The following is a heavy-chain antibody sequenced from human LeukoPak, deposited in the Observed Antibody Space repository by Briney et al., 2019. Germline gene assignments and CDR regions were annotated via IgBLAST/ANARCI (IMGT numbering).Heavy chain of an antibody. CDR2: ISAYNGNT. Sequence: GASVKVSCKASGYTFTSYGISWVRQAPGQGLEWMGWISAYNGNTNYAQKLQGRVTMTTDTSTSTAYMELRSLRSDDTAVYYCARVNHGTAMVQLLDYWGQGTLSPSPQ. CDR1: GYTFTSYG. J-gene: IGHJ4*02. V-gene: IGHV1-18*01. CDR3: ARVNHGTAMVQLLDY. D-gene: IGHD5-18*01.